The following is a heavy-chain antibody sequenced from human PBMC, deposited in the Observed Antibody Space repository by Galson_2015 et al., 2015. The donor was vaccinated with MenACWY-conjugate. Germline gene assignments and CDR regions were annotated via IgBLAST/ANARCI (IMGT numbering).Heavy chain of an antibody. V-gene: IGHV6-1*01. J-gene: IGHJ4*02. D-gene: IGHD5/OR15-5a*01. CDR3: AKEGAGLRG. CDR2: TYYRSKWYS. Sequence: CAISGDSVSSDSAAWNWIRQSPSRGLEWLGRTYYRSKWYSEYALSVRSRIRVSPDTSNNRFSLQLNSLTLEDTAVYYCAKEGAGLRGWGQGTLVIVSS. CDR1: GDSVSSDSAA.